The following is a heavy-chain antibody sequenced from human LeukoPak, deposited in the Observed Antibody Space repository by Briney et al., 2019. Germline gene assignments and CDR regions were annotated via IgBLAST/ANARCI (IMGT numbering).Heavy chain of an antibody. J-gene: IGHJ4*02. Sequence: SETLSLTCTVSRGSINSASYYWSWVRQPAGKALEWIGSIFASGSTSYNPSLKSRLSISLDKSKNQFSLLLNSVTAADTAVYYCTRSLNGDYFFDYWGQGARVTVSS. CDR3: TRSLNGDYFFDY. CDR1: RGSINSASYY. V-gene: IGHV4-61*02. D-gene: IGHD4-17*01. CDR2: IFASGST.